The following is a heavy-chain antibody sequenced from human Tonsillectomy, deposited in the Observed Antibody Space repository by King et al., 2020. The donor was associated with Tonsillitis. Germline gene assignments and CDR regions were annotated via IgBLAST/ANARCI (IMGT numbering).Heavy chain of an antibody. D-gene: IGHD2-8*02. CDR1: GGSVNSGYYY. Sequence: VQLQESGPGLVKPSETLSLTCTVSGGSVNSGYYYWSWIRQPPGKGLEWIGYIYYSGSTKYNPSLKSRVTISVDTSKNQFSLKLSSVTAADTAVYYCAGHFNLGYCTDYWRHAWGQGTLVTVSS. V-gene: IGHV4-61*01. J-gene: IGHJ5*02. CDR3: AGHFNLGYCTDYWRHA. CDR2: IYYSGST.